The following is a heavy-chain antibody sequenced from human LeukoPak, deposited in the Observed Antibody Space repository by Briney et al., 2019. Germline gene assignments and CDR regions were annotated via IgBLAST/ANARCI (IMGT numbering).Heavy chain of an antibody. D-gene: IGHD2-15*01. CDR1: GFTFSDYY. CDR2: ISSSGSTI. CDR3: ARGPYCSGGSCYSVGWFDP. V-gene: IGHV3-11*04. Sequence: PGGSLRLSCAASGFTFSDYYMNWIRQAPGKGLEWVSYISSSGSTIYYADSVKGRFTISRDNAKNSLYLQMNSLRAEDTAVYYCARGPYCSGGSCYSVGWFDPWGQGTLVTVSS. J-gene: IGHJ5*02.